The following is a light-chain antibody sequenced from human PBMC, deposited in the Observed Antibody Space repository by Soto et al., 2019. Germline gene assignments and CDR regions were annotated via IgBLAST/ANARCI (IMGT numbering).Light chain of an antibody. CDR2: DAS. Sequence: EIVLTQSPATLSLCPGERATLSCRASQSVSSYLALYQQKPRQAPRLLIYDASNRATGIPARFSGSGSGTDFTLTISSLEPEDFAVYYCQQRSNWPPITFGQGTRLEIK. CDR1: QSVSSY. V-gene: IGKV3-11*01. CDR3: QQRSNWPPIT. J-gene: IGKJ5*01.